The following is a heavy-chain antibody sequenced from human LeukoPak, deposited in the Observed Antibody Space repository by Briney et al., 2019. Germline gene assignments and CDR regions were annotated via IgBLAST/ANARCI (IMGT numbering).Heavy chain of an antibody. D-gene: IGHD2-21*02. Sequence: ASMKVSCKAFGYTFINYGVSWVRQAPGQGLEWMGWISAYNGNTNYAQNLQGGVTMSTDTPTNTAYLELRTLTSDDTAVYYCARGAYCGGDCSSSDSFDIWGQGTMVSVSS. CDR1: GYTFINYG. CDR3: ARGAYCGGDCSSSDSFDI. V-gene: IGHV1-18*01. J-gene: IGHJ3*02. CDR2: ISAYNGNT.